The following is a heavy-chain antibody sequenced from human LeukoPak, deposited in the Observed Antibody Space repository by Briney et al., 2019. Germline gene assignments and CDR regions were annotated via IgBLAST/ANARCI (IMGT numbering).Heavy chain of an antibody. Sequence: PSETLSLTCTVSGGSISSGDYYWSWIRQPPGKGLEWIGYIYYSGSTYYNPSLKSRVTISVDTSKNQFSLKLSSVTAADTAVYYCARGRPRCGLCYYGSGSYRWFDPWGQGTLVTVSS. CDR2: IYYSGST. D-gene: IGHD3-10*01. V-gene: IGHV4-30-4*01. CDR3: ARGRPRCGLCYYGSGSYRWFDP. J-gene: IGHJ5*02. CDR1: GGSISSGDYY.